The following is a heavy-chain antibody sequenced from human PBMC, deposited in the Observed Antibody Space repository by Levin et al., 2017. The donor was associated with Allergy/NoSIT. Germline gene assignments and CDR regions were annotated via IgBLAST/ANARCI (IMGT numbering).Heavy chain of an antibody. D-gene: IGHD5-12*01. J-gene: IGHJ3*02. CDR3: AREGAYSGYEGPGAFDI. CDR2: ISSNGGST. CDR1: GFTFSSYA. V-gene: IGHV3-64*01. Sequence: GGSLRLSCAASGFTFSSYAMHWVRQAPGKGLEYVSAISSNGGSTYYANSVKGRFTISRDNSKNTLYLQMGSLRAEDMAVYYCAREGAYSGYEGPGAFDIWGQGTMVTVSS.